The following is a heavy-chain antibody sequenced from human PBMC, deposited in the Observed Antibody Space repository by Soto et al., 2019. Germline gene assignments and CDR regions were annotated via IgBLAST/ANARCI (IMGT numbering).Heavy chain of an antibody. CDR2: ISYDGINK. V-gene: IGHV3-30*18. CDR3: AKDRYYFDNSGYYYYFDY. Sequence: QVQLVESGGDVVQPGRSLRLSCAASGFSFDTYGIHWVRQAPGKGLEWVAVISYDGINKYYGDSVKGRFTISRDISKNTLFRQVNSLRAEDTAVYYCAKDRYYFDNSGYYYYFDYWGQGTLVTVSS. J-gene: IGHJ4*02. CDR1: GFSFDTYG. D-gene: IGHD3-22*01.